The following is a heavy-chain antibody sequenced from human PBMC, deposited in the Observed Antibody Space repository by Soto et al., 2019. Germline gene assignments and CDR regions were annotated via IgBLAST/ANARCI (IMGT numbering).Heavy chain of an antibody. D-gene: IGHD6-19*01. V-gene: IGHV5-10-1*01. J-gene: IGHJ6*02. Sequence: GESLKISCKGSGYSFTSYWISWVRQMPGKGLEWMGRIDPSDSYTNYSPSFQGHVTISADKSISTAYLQWSSLKASDTAMYYCARLGIAVAGSYYYGMDVWGQGTTVTVS. CDR3: ARLGIAVAGSYYYGMDV. CDR2: IDPSDSYT. CDR1: GYSFTSYW.